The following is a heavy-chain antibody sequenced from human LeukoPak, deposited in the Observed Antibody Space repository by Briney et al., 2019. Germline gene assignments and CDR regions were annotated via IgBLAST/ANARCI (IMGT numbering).Heavy chain of an antibody. CDR3: ARFHWRGYSYGGWAGAFDI. Sequence: SETLSLPCTVSGGSISSYYWSWIRQPPGKGLEWIGYIYYSGSTNYNPSLKSRVTISVDTSKNQFSLKLSSVTAADTAVYYCARFHWRGYSYGGWAGAFDIWGQGTMVTVSS. CDR2: IYYSGST. J-gene: IGHJ3*02. CDR1: GGSISSYY. D-gene: IGHD5-18*01. V-gene: IGHV4-59*01.